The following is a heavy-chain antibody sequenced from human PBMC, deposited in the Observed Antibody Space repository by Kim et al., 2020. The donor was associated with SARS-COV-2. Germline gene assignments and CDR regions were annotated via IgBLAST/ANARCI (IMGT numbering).Heavy chain of an antibody. CDR1: GFTFSSYS. J-gene: IGHJ6*02. CDR3: ATLTDILPRYYYYGMDV. Sequence: GGSLRLSCAASGFTFSSYSMNWVRQAPGKGLEWVSYISSSSSTIYYADSVKGRFTISRDNAKNSLYLQMNSLRDEDTAVYYCATLTDILPRYYYYGMDVWGQGTTVTVSS. V-gene: IGHV3-48*02. CDR2: ISSSSSTI. D-gene: IGHD3-9*01.